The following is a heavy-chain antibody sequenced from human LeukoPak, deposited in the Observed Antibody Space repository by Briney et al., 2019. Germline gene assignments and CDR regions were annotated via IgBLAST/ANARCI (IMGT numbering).Heavy chain of an antibody. D-gene: IGHD5-18*01. CDR2: IYYSGST. Sequence: SSETLSLTCTVSGGSISSGSYYWSWIRQPPGKGLEWIGYIYYSGSTNYNPSLKSRVTISVDTSKNQFSLKLSSVTAADTAVYYCASATAMVTGVYDYWGQGTLVTVSS. J-gene: IGHJ4*02. V-gene: IGHV4-61*01. CDR3: ASATAMVTGVYDY. CDR1: GGSISSGSYY.